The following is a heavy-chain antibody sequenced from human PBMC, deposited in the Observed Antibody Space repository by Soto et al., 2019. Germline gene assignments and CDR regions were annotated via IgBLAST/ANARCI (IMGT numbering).Heavy chain of an antibody. CDR1: GYIFTGYY. D-gene: IGHD4-4*01. J-gene: IGHJ4*02. CDR2: SNPITGDA. CDR3: ARTTSFSSFQAFDX. V-gene: IGHV1-2*06. Sequence: VSVKVSCKASGYIFTGYYIHWLRQAPGQELEWRGLSNPITGDAKYAQKFQGRVSMTRGTSTTTAYMELSGLRSDDTAVYYCARTTSFSSFQAFDXWGQVPLVTAS.